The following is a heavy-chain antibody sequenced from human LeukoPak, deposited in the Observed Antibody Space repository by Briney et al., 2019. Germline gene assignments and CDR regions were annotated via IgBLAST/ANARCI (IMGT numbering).Heavy chain of an antibody. J-gene: IGHJ4*02. CDR1: GFTFSSHD. V-gene: IGHV3-48*03. D-gene: IGHD6-13*01. CDR3: VRDMTARSWHAFDS. Sequence: GGSLRLSCAASGFTFSSHDMDWVRQAPGKGLEWISHITTSSDDTHYADSVKGRFIIFRDNVKDSLYLQMNSLRAEDTAVYYCVRDMTARSWHAFDSWGRGTLVTVSS. CDR2: ITTSSDDT.